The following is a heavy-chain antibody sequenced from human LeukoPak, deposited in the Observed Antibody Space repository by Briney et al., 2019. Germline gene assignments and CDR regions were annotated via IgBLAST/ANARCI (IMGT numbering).Heavy chain of an antibody. CDR3: ARGRYDILTGYDDAFDI. Sequence: PSETLSLTYTVSGGSISGGGYYWSWIRQHPGKGLEWIGYIYYSGSTYYNPSLKSRVTISVDTSKNQFSLKLSSVTAADTAVYYCARGRYDILTGYDDAFDIWGQGTMVTVSS. J-gene: IGHJ3*02. CDR1: GGSISGGGYY. V-gene: IGHV4-31*03. CDR2: IYYSGST. D-gene: IGHD3-9*01.